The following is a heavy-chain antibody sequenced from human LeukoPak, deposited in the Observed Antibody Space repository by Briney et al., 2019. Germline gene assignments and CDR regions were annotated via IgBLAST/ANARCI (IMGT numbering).Heavy chain of an antibody. V-gene: IGHV4-59*08. Sequence: SETLSLTCTVSGGSISSYYWSWIRQPPGKGLEWIGYISSSGSTYYNPSLKSRVTISVDTSKSQFSLKLSSVTAADTAVYYCARLGDSTSRLYYFEYWGQGTLVTVSS. D-gene: IGHD6-6*01. J-gene: IGHJ4*02. CDR3: ARLGDSTSRLYYFEY. CDR1: GGSISSYY. CDR2: ISSSGST.